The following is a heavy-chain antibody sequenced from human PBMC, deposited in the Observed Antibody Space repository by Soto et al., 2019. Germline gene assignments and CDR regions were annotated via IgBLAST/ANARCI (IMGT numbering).Heavy chain of an antibody. CDR3: ARVDDF. Sequence: SETLSLTCAVYGGSFSGHYWSWIRQPPGRGLEWIGEINHSGSTNYNPSLKSRVTMLVDTSKNQFSLNLNSVTVADTAVYYCARVDDFWSQGTLVTVSS. J-gene: IGHJ4*02. V-gene: IGHV4-34*01. CDR1: GGSFSGHY. D-gene: IGHD3-3*01. CDR2: INHSGST.